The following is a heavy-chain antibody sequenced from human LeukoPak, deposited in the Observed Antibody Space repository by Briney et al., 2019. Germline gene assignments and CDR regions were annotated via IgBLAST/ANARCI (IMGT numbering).Heavy chain of an antibody. Sequence: SQTLSLTCTVSGGSISSYYWSWIRQPPGKGLEWIGYIYYSGSTNYNPSLKSRVTISVDTSKNQFSLKLSSVTAADTAVYYCARLNRSSSRNWFDPWGQGTLVTVSS. V-gene: IGHV4-59*08. CDR1: GGSISSYY. CDR3: ARLNRSSSRNWFDP. CDR2: IYYSGST. J-gene: IGHJ5*02. D-gene: IGHD6-6*01.